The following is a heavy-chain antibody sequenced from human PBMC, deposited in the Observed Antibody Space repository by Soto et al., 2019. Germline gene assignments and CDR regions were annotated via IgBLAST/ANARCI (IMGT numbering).Heavy chain of an antibody. CDR2: IIPIFGTA. CDR3: ARTIAAAGTNWFDP. CDR1: GGTFSSYA. J-gene: IGHJ5*02. V-gene: IGHV1-69*13. D-gene: IGHD6-13*01. Sequence: SVKGSCKASGGTFSSYAISWVRQAPGQGLEWMGGIIPIFGTANYAQKFQGRVTITADESTSTAYMELSSLRSEDTAVYYCARTIAAAGTNWFDPWGQGTLATVSS.